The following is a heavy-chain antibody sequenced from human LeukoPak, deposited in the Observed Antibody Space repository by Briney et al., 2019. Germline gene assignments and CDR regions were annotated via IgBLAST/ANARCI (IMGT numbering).Heavy chain of an antibody. CDR3: ARGPLGGESFDI. V-gene: IGHV4-4*07. Sequence: SETLSLTCTVSGGSLSNHYWNWIRHPAGTGLEYIGRIFHTGSTNYNPSLKSRVTMSVDTSSNQFSLNLTSLTAADTAVYYCARGPLGGESFDIWGQGTMVTVSS. D-gene: IGHD3-16*01. CDR1: GGSLSNHY. J-gene: IGHJ3*02. CDR2: IFHTGST.